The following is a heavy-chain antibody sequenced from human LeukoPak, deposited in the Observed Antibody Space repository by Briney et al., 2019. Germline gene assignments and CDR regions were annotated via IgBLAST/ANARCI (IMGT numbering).Heavy chain of an antibody. CDR3: ARVGMITFGGVIVIREFDP. J-gene: IGHJ5*02. Sequence: PSQTLSLTCTVSGGSISSGGYYWSWIRQHPGKGLEWIGYIYYSGSTYYNPSLKSRVTISVDTSKNQFSLKLSSVTAADTAVYYCARVGMITFGGVIVIREFDPWGQGTLVTVSS. D-gene: IGHD3-16*02. CDR2: IYYSGST. CDR1: GGSISSGGYY. V-gene: IGHV4-31*03.